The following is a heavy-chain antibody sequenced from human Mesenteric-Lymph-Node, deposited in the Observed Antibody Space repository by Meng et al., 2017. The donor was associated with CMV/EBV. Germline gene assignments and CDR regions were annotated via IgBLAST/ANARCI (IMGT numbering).Heavy chain of an antibody. J-gene: IGHJ4*02. Sequence: GESLKISCAASGFTFSTHWMHWVRQAPGEGLVWVTLIKNDGNSALYADSVRGRFTISRDNAKNTVYQQMNSLRAEDTAVYFCATGSQFYYDYWGQGTLVTVSS. D-gene: IGHD3-3*01. V-gene: IGHV3-74*01. CDR2: IKNDGNSA. CDR3: ATGSQFYYDY. CDR1: GFTFSTHW.